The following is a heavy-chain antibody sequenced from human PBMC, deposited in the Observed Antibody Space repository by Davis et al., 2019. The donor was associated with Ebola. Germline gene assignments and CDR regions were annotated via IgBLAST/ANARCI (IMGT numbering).Heavy chain of an antibody. CDR3: ARGCGCSSTSCYLRRGNWFDP. Sequence: PSETLSLTCTVSGGSISSYYWSWIRQPPGKGLEWIGEINHSGSTNYNPSLKSRVTISVDTSKNQFSLKLSSVTAADTAVYYCARGCGCSSTSCYLRRGNWFDPWGQGTLVTVSS. CDR1: GGSISSYY. V-gene: IGHV4-34*01. CDR2: INHSGST. D-gene: IGHD2-2*01. J-gene: IGHJ5*02.